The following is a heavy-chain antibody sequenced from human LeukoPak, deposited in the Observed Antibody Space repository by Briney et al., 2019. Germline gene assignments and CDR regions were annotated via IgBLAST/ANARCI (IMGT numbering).Heavy chain of an antibody. J-gene: IGHJ6*04. V-gene: IGHV3-48*03. Sequence: QPGGSLRLSCAASGFTFSSYEMNWVRQAPGKGLEWVSYISSSGSTIYYADSVKSRFTISRDNAKNSLYLQMNSLRAEDTAVYYCAELGITMIGGVWSKGTTVTISS. CDR1: GFTFSSYE. D-gene: IGHD3-10*02. CDR2: ISSSGSTI. CDR3: AELGITMIGGV.